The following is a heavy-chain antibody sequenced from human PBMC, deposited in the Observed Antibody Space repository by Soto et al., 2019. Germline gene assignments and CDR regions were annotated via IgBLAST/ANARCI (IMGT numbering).Heavy chain of an antibody. Sequence: QVQLVESGGGVVQPGRSLRLSCAASGFTFSSYGMHWVRQAPGKGLEWVAVILYDGSNKYYADSVKGRFTISRDNSKNTLYLQMNSLRAEDTAVYYCAKGYYVWGSYPRKYFDYWGQGTLVTVSS. D-gene: IGHD3-16*02. CDR3: AKGYYVWGSYPRKYFDY. J-gene: IGHJ4*02. CDR1: GFTFSSYG. V-gene: IGHV3-30*18. CDR2: ILYDGSNK.